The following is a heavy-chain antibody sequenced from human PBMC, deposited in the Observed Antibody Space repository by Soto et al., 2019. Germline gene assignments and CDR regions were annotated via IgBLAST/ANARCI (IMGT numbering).Heavy chain of an antibody. Sequence: AASVKVSCKVSGYTLTELSMHWVRQAPGKGLEWMGGFDPEDGETIYAQKFQGRVTMTEDTSTDTAYMELSSLRSEDTAVYYCATLYYDFWSGYPRHNWFDPWGQGTLVTVSS. CDR3: ATLYYDFWSGYPRHNWFDP. CDR1: GYTLTELS. D-gene: IGHD3-3*01. V-gene: IGHV1-24*01. J-gene: IGHJ5*02. CDR2: FDPEDGET.